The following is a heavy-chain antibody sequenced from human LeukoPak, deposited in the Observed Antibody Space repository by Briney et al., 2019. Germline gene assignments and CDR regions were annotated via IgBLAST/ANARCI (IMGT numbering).Heavy chain of an antibody. Sequence: EASVKVSCKASGGTFSSYAISWVRQAPGQGLEWMGGIIPIFGTANHAQKFQGRVTITADESTSTAYMELSSLRSEDTAVYYCARDYYYDSSGYLDYWGQGTLVTVSS. CDR3: ARDYYYDSSGYLDY. V-gene: IGHV1-69*01. CDR2: IIPIFGTA. D-gene: IGHD3-22*01. J-gene: IGHJ4*02. CDR1: GGTFSSYA.